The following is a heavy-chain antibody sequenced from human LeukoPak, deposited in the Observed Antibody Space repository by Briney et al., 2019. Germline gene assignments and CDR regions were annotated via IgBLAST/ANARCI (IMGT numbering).Heavy chain of an antibody. CDR3: AKDIYYYDSSGNFDY. V-gene: IGHV3-9*01. CDR2: ISWNSGSI. D-gene: IGHD3-22*01. CDR1: GFTFDDYA. J-gene: IGHJ4*02. Sequence: PGGSLRLSCAASGFTFDDYAMHWVRQAPGKGLEWVSGISWNSGSIGCADSVKGRFTISRDNAKNSLYLQMNSLRAEDTALYYCAKDIYYYDSSGNFDYWGQGTLVTVSS.